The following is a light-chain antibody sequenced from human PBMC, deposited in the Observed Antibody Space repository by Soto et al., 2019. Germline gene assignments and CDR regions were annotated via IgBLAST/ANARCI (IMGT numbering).Light chain of an antibody. CDR3: HQRTDWPIT. Sequence: DTQITQSPSTLSSSVFERFTITCGASQSISSWLAWYQQKPGKAPKLLIYDASSLESGVPSRFSGSGSGTKFTLTISSLEPEDFAVYYCHQRTDWPITFGQGTRLEN. J-gene: IGKJ5*01. CDR2: DAS. V-gene: IGKV1-5*01. CDR1: QSISSW.